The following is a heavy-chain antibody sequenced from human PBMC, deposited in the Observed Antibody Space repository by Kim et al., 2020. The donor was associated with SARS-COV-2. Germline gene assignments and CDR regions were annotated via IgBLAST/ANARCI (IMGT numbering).Heavy chain of an antibody. J-gene: IGHJ4*02. CDR2: ISAYNGNT. V-gene: IGHV1-18*04. CDR1: GYTFTSYG. D-gene: IGHD2-15*01. Sequence: ASVKVSCKASGYTFTSYGISWVRQAPGQGLEWMGWISAYNGNTNYAQKLQGRVTMTTDTSTSTAYMELRSLRSDDTAVYYCARDSGDIVVVVAASGFDYWGQGTLVTVSS. CDR3: ARDSGDIVVVVAASGFDY.